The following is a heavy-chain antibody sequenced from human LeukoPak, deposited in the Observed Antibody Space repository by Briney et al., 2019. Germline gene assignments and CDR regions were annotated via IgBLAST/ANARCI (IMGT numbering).Heavy chain of an antibody. Sequence: ASVKVSCKASGYTFSDYAMHWVRQAPGQRSEWMGWINVANGDTKYSQTFQGRVTIIRDTSASTAYMELSSLRSEDTAGYYCATGPPYSGSYFWLDPWGQGTLVTVSS. CDR3: ATGPPYSGSYFWLDP. CDR2: INVANGDT. CDR1: GYTFSDYA. J-gene: IGHJ5*02. V-gene: IGHV1-3*01. D-gene: IGHD1-26*01.